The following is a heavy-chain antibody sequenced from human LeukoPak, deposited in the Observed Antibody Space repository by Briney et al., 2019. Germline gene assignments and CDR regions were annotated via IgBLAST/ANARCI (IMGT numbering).Heavy chain of an antibody. Sequence: TPETLSLTCTVSGGSVSSGSYYWSWLLHPPGKGLEWLGHTYYSGTTNYNPTLKSRVTISVDTSKKQFSLKLSSVTAADTAVYDCARTSGWRSDNWFDPWGQGTLVTVSS. CDR3: ARTSGWRSDNWFDP. CDR1: GGSVSSGSYY. V-gene: IGHV4-61*01. D-gene: IGHD6-19*01. J-gene: IGHJ5*02. CDR2: TYYSGTT.